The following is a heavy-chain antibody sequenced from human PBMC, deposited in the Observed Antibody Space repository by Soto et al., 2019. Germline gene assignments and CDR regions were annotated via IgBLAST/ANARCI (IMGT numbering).Heavy chain of an antibody. J-gene: IGHJ4*02. Sequence: ASVKVSCKASGYTFTSYGISWVRKAPGQGLEWMGWISAYNGNTNYAQKLQGRVTMTTDTSTSTAYMELRSLRSDDTAVYYCARNPITYYYDSSGYPQFDYWGQGTLVTVSS. CDR2: ISAYNGNT. V-gene: IGHV1-18*04. CDR1: GYTFTSYG. D-gene: IGHD3-22*01. CDR3: ARNPITYYYDSSGYPQFDY.